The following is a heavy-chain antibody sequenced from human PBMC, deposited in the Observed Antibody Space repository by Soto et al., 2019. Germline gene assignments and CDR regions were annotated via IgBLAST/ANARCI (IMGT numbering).Heavy chain of an antibody. Sequence: GESLKISCKGSGYSFTSYWISWVRQMPGKGLEWMGRIDPSDSYTNNSPSFQGHVTISADKSISTAYLQWSSLKASDTAMYYCARTSMQSRGYSYGHGGMDVWGQGTTVTVSS. CDR3: ARTSMQSRGYSYGHGGMDV. V-gene: IGHV5-10-1*01. CDR2: IDPSDSYT. J-gene: IGHJ6*02. CDR1: GYSFTSYW. D-gene: IGHD5-18*01.